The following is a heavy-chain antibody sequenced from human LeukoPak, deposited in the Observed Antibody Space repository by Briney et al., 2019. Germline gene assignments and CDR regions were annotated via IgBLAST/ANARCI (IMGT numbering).Heavy chain of an antibody. V-gene: IGHV3-7*01. CDR2: IKQDGSEK. J-gene: IGHJ4*02. D-gene: IGHD2-2*02. Sequence: PGGSLRLSCAASGFTFSSYWMSLVRQAPGKGLEWVANIKQDGSEKYYVDSVKGRFTISRDNAKNSLYLQMNSLRAEDTAVYYCARVGGYCSSTSCYILTSFDYWGQGTLVTVSS. CDR1: GFTFSSYW. CDR3: ARVGGYCSSTSCYILTSFDY.